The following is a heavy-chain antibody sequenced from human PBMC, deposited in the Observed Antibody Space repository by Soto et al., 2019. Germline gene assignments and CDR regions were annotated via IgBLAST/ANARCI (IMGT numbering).Heavy chain of an antibody. CDR1: GYTLTSYG. D-gene: IGHD3-10*01. CDR2: ISAYNGNT. CDR3: ATYYYGSGSGDSFDI. J-gene: IGHJ3*02. Sequence: GASVKVSCKASGYTLTSYGISWVRQAPGQGLEWMGWISAYNGNTNYAQKLQGRVTMTTDTSTSTAYMELRSLRSDDTAVYYCATYYYGSGSGDSFDIWGQGTMVTVSS. V-gene: IGHV1-18*01.